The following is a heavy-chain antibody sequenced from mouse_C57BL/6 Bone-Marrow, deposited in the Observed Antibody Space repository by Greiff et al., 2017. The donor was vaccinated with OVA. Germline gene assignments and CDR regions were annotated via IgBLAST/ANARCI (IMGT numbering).Heavy chain of an antibody. V-gene: IGHV1-42*01. Sequence: EVQLQQSGPELVKPGASVKISCKASGYSFTGYYMNWVKQSPEKSLEWIGEINPSTGGTTYNQKFKAKATLTVDKSSSTAYMQLKSLTSEDSAVYYCAHYDREGFDYWGQGTTLTVSS. J-gene: IGHJ2*01. D-gene: IGHD2-4*01. CDR3: AHYDREGFDY. CDR2: INPSTGGT. CDR1: GYSFTGYY.